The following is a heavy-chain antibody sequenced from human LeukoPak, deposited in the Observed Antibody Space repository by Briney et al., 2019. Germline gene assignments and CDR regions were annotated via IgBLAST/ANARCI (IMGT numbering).Heavy chain of an antibody. CDR1: GGSISSSSYY. CDR3: ARVYVLRGGFGELLGSDYYFDY. D-gene: IGHD3-10*01. CDR2: IYYSGST. V-gene: IGHV4-39*07. J-gene: IGHJ4*02. Sequence: SETLSLTCSVSGGSISSSSYYWGWVRQPPGKGLEWIGSIYYSGSTYYNPSLKSRVTISVDTSKNQFSLKLSSVTAADTAVYYCARVYVLRGGFGELLGSDYYFDYWGQGTLVTVSS.